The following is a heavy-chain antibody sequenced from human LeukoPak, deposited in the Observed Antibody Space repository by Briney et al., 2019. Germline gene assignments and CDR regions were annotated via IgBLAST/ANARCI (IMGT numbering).Heavy chain of an antibody. V-gene: IGHV4-31*03. CDR1: GGSISSGGYY. CDR3: ARIVSRNDWIRYFDY. J-gene: IGHJ4*02. Sequence: PSETLSLTCTVSGGSISSGGYYRSWIRQHPGKGLEWIGYIYYSGSIYYNPSLKSRVTISVDTSKNQLSLKLSSVTAADTAVYYCARIVSRNDWIRYFDYWGQGTLSPSPQ. D-gene: IGHD1-1*01. CDR2: IYYSGSI.